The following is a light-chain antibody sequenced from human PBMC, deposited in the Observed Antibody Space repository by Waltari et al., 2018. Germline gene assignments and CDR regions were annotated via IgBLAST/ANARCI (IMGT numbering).Light chain of an antibody. V-gene: IGLV2-8*01. CDR2: DVN. J-gene: IGLJ2*01. Sequence: QSALTQPPSASGSPGQSVTISCTVTSSDVGAYDSCPLYQQHPGKAPQFIIYDVNNRPSGVPDRFSGSKSGNTASLTVSGLQAEDEADYYCSSYGGSNNFAVFGGGTKLTVL. CDR1: SSDVGAYDS. CDR3: SSYGGSNNFAV.